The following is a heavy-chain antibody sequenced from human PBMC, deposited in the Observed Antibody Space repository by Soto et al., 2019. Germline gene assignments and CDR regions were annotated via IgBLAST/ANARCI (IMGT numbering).Heavy chain of an antibody. D-gene: IGHD6-19*01. CDR3: AKEVRSSGWSNEYYFDY. V-gene: IGHV3-23*01. J-gene: IGHJ4*02. CDR1: GFTFSSYA. CDR2: ISGSGGST. Sequence: GGSLRLSCAASGFTFSSYAMSWVRQAPGKGLEWVSAISGSGGSTYYADSVKGRFTISRDNSKNTLYLQMNSLRAEDTAVYYCAKEVRSSGWSNEYYFDYWGQGTLVTVSS.